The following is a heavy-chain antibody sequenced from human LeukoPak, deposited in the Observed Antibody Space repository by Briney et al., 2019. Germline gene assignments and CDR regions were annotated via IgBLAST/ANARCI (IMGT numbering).Heavy chain of an antibody. Sequence: PGGSLRLSCAASGFTCSTYTMNWVRQAPGKGLEWLSYITVSSSTYYADSVQGRFTISRDNAKNSLHLQMNSLRDEDTAVYYCARGDTLSDLNAFDLWGQGTMVTVSS. CDR3: ARGDTLSDLNAFDL. J-gene: IGHJ3*01. CDR2: ITVSSST. V-gene: IGHV3-48*02. CDR1: GFTCSTYT.